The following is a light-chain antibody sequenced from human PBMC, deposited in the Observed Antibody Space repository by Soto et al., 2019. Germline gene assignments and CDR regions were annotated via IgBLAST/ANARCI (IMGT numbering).Light chain of an antibody. V-gene: IGLV1-40*01. J-gene: IGLJ2*01. Sequence: QSALTQPPSVSGAPGQRVTISCTGSSSNIGAGYDVHWYQQLPGTAPKLLIYGNSNRPSGVPDRFSGSKSGTSASLAITGLQAEDEADYYCQSYDISLSGVVFGGGTKVTVL. CDR2: GNS. CDR1: SSNIGAGYD. CDR3: QSYDISLSGVV.